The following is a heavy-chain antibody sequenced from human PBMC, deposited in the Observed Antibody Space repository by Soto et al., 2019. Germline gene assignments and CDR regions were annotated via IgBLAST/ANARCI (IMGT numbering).Heavy chain of an antibody. Sequence: TSETLSLTCAVSGGSSSTNNWWSWVRQPPGKGLEWIGEIYHSGRTNYNPSLKSRVTISVDKSKNEFSLNLNSLTAADTAVYYCARAHYGDYGYGMDVWGQGTTVTVSS. D-gene: IGHD4-17*01. CDR2: IYHSGRT. CDR3: ARAHYGDYGYGMDV. CDR1: GGSSSTNNW. J-gene: IGHJ6*02. V-gene: IGHV4-4*02.